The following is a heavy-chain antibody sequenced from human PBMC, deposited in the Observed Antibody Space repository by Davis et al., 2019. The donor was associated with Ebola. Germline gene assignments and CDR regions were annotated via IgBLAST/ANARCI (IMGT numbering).Heavy chain of an antibody. J-gene: IGHJ3*01. CDR1: GFTFSRHG. V-gene: IGHV3-48*01. D-gene: IGHD3-10*01. CDR3: VRDYLGSARRHFDV. Sequence: GESLKISCAASGFTFSRHGMHWIRQAPGRGLEWVSYITSSSSDTYYADSVRGRFTISRDNDKNSLYLQMNSLRVEDTAIYYCVRDYLGSARRHFDVWGQGTMVPVSS. CDR2: ITSSSSDT.